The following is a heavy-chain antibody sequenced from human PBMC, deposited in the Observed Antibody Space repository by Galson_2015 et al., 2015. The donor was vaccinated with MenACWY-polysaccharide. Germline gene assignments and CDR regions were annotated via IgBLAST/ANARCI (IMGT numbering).Heavy chain of an antibody. CDR2: ISSSSSTI. CDR1: GFSFSTYS. V-gene: IGHV3-48*02. D-gene: IGHD3-22*01. CDR3: ATGPSGYYRFDS. J-gene: IGHJ4*02. Sequence: SLRLSCAASGFSFSTYSMNWVRQVPGKGLEWASYISSSSSTIYYADSVKGRFTISRDNAKNSLYLQMNSIRDEDTAVYYCATGPSGYYRFDSWGQGTLVSVSS.